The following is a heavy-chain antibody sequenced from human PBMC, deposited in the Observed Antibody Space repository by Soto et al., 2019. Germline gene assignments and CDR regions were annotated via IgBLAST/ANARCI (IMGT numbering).Heavy chain of an antibody. CDR3: ASEYCGGDCYSAARYGMDV. D-gene: IGHD2-21*02. CDR1: GYTFTSYA. V-gene: IGHV1-3*01. CDR2: INAGNGNT. Sequence: QVQLVQSGAEVKKPGASVKVSCKASGYTFTSYAMHWVRQAPGQRLESMGWINAGNGNTKYSQKFQGRVTITRDTSASTAYMELSSLRSEDTAVYYCASEYCGGDCYSAARYGMDVWGQGTTVTVSS. J-gene: IGHJ6*02.